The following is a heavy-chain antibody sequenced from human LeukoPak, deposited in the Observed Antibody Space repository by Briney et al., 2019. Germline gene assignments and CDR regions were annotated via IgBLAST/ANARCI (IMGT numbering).Heavy chain of an antibody. CDR2: IYTSGST. CDR3: ARQAWSGYVRTAWFDP. CDR1: GGSISSYY. J-gene: IGHJ5*02. V-gene: IGHV4-4*09. D-gene: IGHD3-3*01. Sequence: PSETLSLTCTVSGGSISSYYWSWIRQPPGKGLEGIGYIYTSGSTNYNPSLKSRVTISVDTSKNQFSLKLSSVTAADTAVYYCARQAWSGYVRTAWFDPWGQGTLVTVSS.